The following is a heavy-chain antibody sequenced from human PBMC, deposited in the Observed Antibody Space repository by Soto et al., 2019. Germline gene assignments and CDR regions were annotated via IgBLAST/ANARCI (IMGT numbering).Heavy chain of an antibody. CDR3: ARDGDPGYAFWSGPLGGGRFDP. CDR2: IVPMFGTA. J-gene: IGHJ5*02. CDR1: GGTFGNTA. V-gene: IGHV1-69*12. Sequence: QVQLVQSGAEVKKPGSSVTVSCKTSGGTFGNTAVTWVRQAPGQGLEWMGGIVPMFGTANYAQMFQGRVTITADESTNTADMELSSLRSDDTAVYYCARDGDPGYAFWSGPLGGGRFDPWGQGTLVTVSS. D-gene: IGHD3-3*01.